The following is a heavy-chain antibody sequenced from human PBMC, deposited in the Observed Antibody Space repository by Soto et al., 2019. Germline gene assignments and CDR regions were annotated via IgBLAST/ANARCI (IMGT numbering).Heavy chain of an antibody. V-gene: IGHV3-15*07. CDR1: GFTFSYAW. CDR2: IKSKSDGGTT. CDR3: TTDVANFIVVGGMSAYGVDV. D-gene: IGHD2-21*01. Sequence: GGSLRLSCAASGFTFSYAWLNWVRQAPGKGLEWVGRIKSKSDGGTTDYSVPVKDRFTISRDDSKNTVYLQMNSLKTEDTAVYYCTTDVANFIVVGGMSAYGVDVWGQGTTVTVSS. J-gene: IGHJ6*02.